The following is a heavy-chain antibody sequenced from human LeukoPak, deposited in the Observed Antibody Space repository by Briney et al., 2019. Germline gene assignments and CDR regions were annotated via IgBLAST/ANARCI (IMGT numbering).Heavy chain of an antibody. Sequence: GWSLRLSCAASGFTFSSYAMHWVRQAPGKGLEYVSAISSNGGSTYYANSVKGRFTISRDNSKNTLYLQMGSLRAEDMAVYYCAREGRQWLVSRYYYYMDVWGKGTTVTVSS. J-gene: IGHJ6*03. CDR2: ISSNGGST. CDR3: AREGRQWLVSRYYYYMDV. D-gene: IGHD6-19*01. V-gene: IGHV3-64*01. CDR1: GFTFSSYA.